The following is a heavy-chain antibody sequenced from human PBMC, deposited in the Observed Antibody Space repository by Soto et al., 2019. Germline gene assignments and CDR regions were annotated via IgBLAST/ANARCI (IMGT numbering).Heavy chain of an antibody. J-gene: IGHJ5*02. CDR2: IYKGGGI. V-gene: IGHV4-4*09. D-gene: IGHD3-22*01. Sequence: SETLSLTCRVPGGSISNDYWTWIRQPPGKGLEWIGYIYKGGGINYNPSLKSRVTISVDTSNNQFSLKLSSVTAADTAVYYCARAYYDRSGYAVDPWGQGTLVTVSS. CDR1: GGSISNDY. CDR3: ARAYYDRSGYAVDP.